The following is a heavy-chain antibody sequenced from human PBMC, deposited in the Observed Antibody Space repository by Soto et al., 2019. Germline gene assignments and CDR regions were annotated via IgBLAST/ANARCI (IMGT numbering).Heavy chain of an antibody. V-gene: IGHV1-2*04. Sequence: ASVKVSCKASGHSFTDYHIHWVRQAPGQGLEWLGRINPKSGGTSTAQKFQGWVTMTTDTSISTASMELTRLTSDDTAIYYCARGDSTDCSNGVCSFFYNHDMDVWGQGTAVTVSS. CDR1: GHSFTDYH. CDR2: INPKSGGT. D-gene: IGHD2-8*01. CDR3: ARGDSTDCSNGVCSFFYNHDMDV. J-gene: IGHJ6*02.